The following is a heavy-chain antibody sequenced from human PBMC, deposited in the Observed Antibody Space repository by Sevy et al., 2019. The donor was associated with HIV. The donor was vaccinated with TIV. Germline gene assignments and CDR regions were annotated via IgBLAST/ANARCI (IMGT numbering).Heavy chain of an antibody. CDR2: INTHTGNL. J-gene: IGHJ5*02. D-gene: IGHD3-22*01. CDR3: ARDSTPNYNDDSGLTVYNWFDP. Sequence: ASVKVSCKASGYTFTNYAMNWVRQAPGQGLEWMGWINTHTGNLVYAQGFTGRFVFSLDTSVSTANLQISSLKAEDTAVYFCARDSTPNYNDDSGLTVYNWFDPWGQGTLVTVSS. CDR1: GYTFTNYA. V-gene: IGHV7-4-1*02.